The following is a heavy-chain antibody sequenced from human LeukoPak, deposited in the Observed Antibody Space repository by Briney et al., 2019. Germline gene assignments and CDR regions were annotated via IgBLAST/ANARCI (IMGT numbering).Heavy chain of an antibody. J-gene: IGHJ4*02. V-gene: IGHV1-8*03. CDR3: ASLEDTSGYYHDY. Sequence: ASVKVSCKASGYTFTSYDINWVRQATGQGLEWMGWMNPNSGNIGYAQKFQGRVTITRNTSISTAYMELSSLRSEDTAVYYCASLEDTSGYYHDYWGQGTLVTVSS. CDR1: GYTFTSYD. CDR2: MNPNSGNI. D-gene: IGHD3-22*01.